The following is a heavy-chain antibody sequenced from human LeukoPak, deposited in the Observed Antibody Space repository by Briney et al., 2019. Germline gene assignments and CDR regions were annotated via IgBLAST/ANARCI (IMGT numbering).Heavy chain of an antibody. V-gene: IGHV1-46*01. Sequence: ASVKVSCKASGCTFTSYYMHWVRQAPGQGLEWMGIINPSGGSTSYAQKFQGRVTMTRDTSTSTVYMELSSLRSEDTAVYYCARDKRIAAAGTRFPYYWGQGTLVTVSS. CDR3: ARDKRIAAAGTRFPYY. CDR2: INPSGGST. CDR1: GCTFTSYY. D-gene: IGHD6-13*01. J-gene: IGHJ4*02.